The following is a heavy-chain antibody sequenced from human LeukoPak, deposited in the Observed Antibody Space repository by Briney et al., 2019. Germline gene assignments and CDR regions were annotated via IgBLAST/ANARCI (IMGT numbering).Heavy chain of an antibody. J-gene: IGHJ4*02. Sequence: SQTLSLTCTVSGGSISSSGYYWSRLRQHPGKGLEWIGYIYYSGTTYYNPSLKSRVTISVDTSKNQFSLKLFSVTAADTAVYYCAREDYYDSSGYLDYWGQGTLVTVPS. CDR1: GGSISSSGYY. D-gene: IGHD3-22*01. CDR2: IYYSGTT. V-gene: IGHV4-31*03. CDR3: AREDYYDSSGYLDY.